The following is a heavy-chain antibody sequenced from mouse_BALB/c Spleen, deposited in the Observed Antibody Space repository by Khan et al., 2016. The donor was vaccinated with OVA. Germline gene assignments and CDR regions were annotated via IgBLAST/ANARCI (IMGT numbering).Heavy chain of an antibody. V-gene: IGHV3-2*02. J-gene: IGHJ2*01. CDR3: ARGNYYEYYFDY. CDR1: GYSITSGYA. D-gene: IGHD1-1*01. CDR2: LSYSGVT. Sequence: EVQLQESGPGLVKPSQSLSLTCTVTGYSITSGYAWNWIRQFPGNKLEWIGYLSYSGVTSYTPSLKSRTSITRDTSKNQFFLQLNSVTTEDTDTDFCARGNYYEYYFDYWGQGTTLTVSS.